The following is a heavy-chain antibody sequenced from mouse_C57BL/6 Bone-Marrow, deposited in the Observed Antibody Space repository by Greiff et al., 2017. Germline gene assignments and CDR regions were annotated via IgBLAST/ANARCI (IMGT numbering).Heavy chain of an antibody. CDR2: ISSGGSYT. CDR1: GFTFSSYG. CDR3: ARRRAWFAC. V-gene: IGHV5-6*01. Sequence: EVQLVESGGDLVKPGGSLQLSCAASGFTFSSYGMSWVRQTPDKRLEWVATISSGGSYTYYPDSVKGRFTISRDNAKNTLYLQMSSLKSEDTAMYYCARRRAWFACWGQGTLVTVSA. J-gene: IGHJ3*01.